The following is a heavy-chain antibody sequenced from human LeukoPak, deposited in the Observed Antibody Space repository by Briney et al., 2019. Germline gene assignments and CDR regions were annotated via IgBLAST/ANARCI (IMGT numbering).Heavy chain of an antibody. CDR1: GFTFSSYA. V-gene: IGHV3-30-3*02. J-gene: IGHJ4*02. CDR3: AKRRAITIFGVVINYFDY. Sequence: GGSLRLSCAASGFTFSSYAMHWVRQAPGKGLEWVAVISYDGSNKYYADSVKGRFTISRDNSKNTLYLQMNSLRAEDTAVYYCAKRRAITIFGVVINYFDYWGQGTLVTVSS. CDR2: ISYDGSNK. D-gene: IGHD3-3*01.